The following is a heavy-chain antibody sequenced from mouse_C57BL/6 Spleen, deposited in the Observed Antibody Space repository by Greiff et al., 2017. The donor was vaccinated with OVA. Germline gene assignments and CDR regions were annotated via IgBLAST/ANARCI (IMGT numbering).Heavy chain of an antibody. D-gene: IGHD1-1*01. Sequence: VQLQQSGPELVKPGASVKISCKASGYAFSSSWMNWVKQRPGKGLEWIGRIYPGDGDTNYNGKFKGKATLTADKSSSTAYMQLSSLTSEDSAVYFCARPNGSRHWYFDVWGTGTTVTVSS. CDR3: ARPNGSRHWYFDV. V-gene: IGHV1-82*01. CDR2: IYPGDGDT. J-gene: IGHJ1*03. CDR1: GYAFSSSW.